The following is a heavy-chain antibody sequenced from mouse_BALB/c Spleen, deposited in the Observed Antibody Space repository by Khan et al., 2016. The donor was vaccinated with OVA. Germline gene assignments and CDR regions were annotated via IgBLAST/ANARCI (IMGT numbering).Heavy chain of an antibody. V-gene: IGHV1-80*01. CDR2: IYPGDGDT. CDR3: ARSGYDFFAY. D-gene: IGHD2-14*01. J-gene: IGHJ3*01. CDR1: GYAFSNYW. Sequence: VQLQQSGAELVRPGSSVKISCKTSGYAFSNYWMNWVKQRPGQGLEWIGQIYPGDGDTNYNGEFQGKATLTADKSSNTAYMHLSSLTAEDSAVYFCARSGYDFFAYWGQGTLVTVSA.